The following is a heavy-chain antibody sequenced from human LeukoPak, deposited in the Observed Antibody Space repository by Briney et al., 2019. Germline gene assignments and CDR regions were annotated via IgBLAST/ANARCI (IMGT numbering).Heavy chain of an antibody. V-gene: IGHV4-59*08. CDR1: GGSISSYY. D-gene: IGHD2-21*02. J-gene: IGHJ6*02. CDR2: IYYSGST. CDR3: ARQSRFGGNSRPTLGYYGMDV. Sequence: SETLSLTCTVSGGSISSYYWSWIRQPPGKGLEWIGYIYYSGSTNYNPSLKSRVTISVDTSKNQFSLKLSSVTAADTAVYYCARQSRFGGNSRPTLGYYGMDVWGQGTTVTVSS.